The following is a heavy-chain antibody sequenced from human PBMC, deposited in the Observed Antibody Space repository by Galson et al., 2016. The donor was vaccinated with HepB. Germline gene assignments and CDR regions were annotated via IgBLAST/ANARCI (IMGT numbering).Heavy chain of an antibody. CDR3: AKVPSYCGGDCVAILDY. CDR1: GFTFSSYA. D-gene: IGHD2-21*01. CDR2: ISGSGGST. Sequence: SLRLSCAASGFTFSSYAMSWVRQAPGKGLEWVSTISGSGGSTYYAGSVKGRFTISRDNSKNTLYLQMNSLRAEDTAVYYCAKVPSYCGGDCVAILDYWGQGSLVTVAS. J-gene: IGHJ4*02. V-gene: IGHV3-23*01.